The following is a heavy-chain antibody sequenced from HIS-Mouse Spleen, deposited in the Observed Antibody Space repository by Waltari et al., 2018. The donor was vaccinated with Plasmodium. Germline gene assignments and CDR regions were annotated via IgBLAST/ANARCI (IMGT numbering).Heavy chain of an antibody. CDR1: GFTFNSYA. Sequence: QVQLVESGGGVVQPGRSLRPSCAASGFTFNSYAMHWVRQAQGKGLEWVAVISYDGSNKYYADSVKGRFTISRDNSKNTLYLQMNSLRAEDTAVYYCARDRRLAFDYWGQGTLVTVSS. J-gene: IGHJ4*02. CDR3: ARDRRLAFDY. D-gene: IGHD2-15*01. V-gene: IGHV3-30-3*01. CDR2: ISYDGSNK.